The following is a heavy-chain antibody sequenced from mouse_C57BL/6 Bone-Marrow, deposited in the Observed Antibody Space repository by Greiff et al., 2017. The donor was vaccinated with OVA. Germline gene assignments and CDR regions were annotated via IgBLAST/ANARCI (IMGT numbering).Heavy chain of an antibody. CDR1: GYAFTNYL. Sequence: QVQLQQSGAELVRPGTSVKVSCKASGYAFTNYLIEWVKQRPGQGLEWIGVINPGSGGTNYNEKFKGKATLTADKSSSTAYMQLSSLTSEDSAVYFCARGGNWFFDYWGQGTTRTVSP. CDR2: INPGSGGT. D-gene: IGHD4-1*02. CDR3: ARGGNWFFDY. V-gene: IGHV1-54*01. J-gene: IGHJ2*01.